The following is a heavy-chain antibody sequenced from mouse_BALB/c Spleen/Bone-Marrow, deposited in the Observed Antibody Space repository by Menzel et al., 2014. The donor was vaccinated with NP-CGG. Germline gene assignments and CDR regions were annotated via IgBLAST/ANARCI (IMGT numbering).Heavy chain of an antibody. Sequence: DVHLVESGGGLVQPGGSRKLSCAASGFTFSSFGMHWVRQAPETGLEWVAYISSGSSTIYYADTVMGRFTISRDNPKNTLFLQMTSLRSEDTAMYYCARSGSSSGYFDYWGQGTTLTVSS. CDR1: GFTFSSFG. V-gene: IGHV5-17*02. CDR3: ARSGSSSGYFDY. J-gene: IGHJ2*01. CDR2: ISSGSSTI. D-gene: IGHD1-1*01.